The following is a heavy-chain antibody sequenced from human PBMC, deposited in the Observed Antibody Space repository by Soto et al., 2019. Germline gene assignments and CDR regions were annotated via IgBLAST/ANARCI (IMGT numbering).Heavy chain of an antibody. J-gene: IGHJ4*02. CDR2: IYYTGST. CDR1: GGSVSSGNYY. Sequence: QVRLQESGPGLVKPSETLSLTRTVSGGSVSSGNYYWSWIRQPPGKRLEWIGYIYYTGSTNYNPSLTRRVTRSVDTSKNQFSLKLGSVTAADTAVYYCASYSSGWYDVSFWGQGTLVTVSS. CDR3: ASYSSGWYDVSF. V-gene: IGHV4-61*01. D-gene: IGHD6-19*01.